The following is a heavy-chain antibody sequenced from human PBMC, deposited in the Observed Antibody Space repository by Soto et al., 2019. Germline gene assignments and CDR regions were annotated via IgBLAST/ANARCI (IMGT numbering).Heavy chain of an antibody. CDR3: AKALNPAHSELWFGELSTLLREY. CDR1: GFTFSSYA. Sequence: PGGSLRLSCAASGFTFSSYAMSWVRQAPGKGLEWVSAISGSGGSTYYADSVKGRFTISRDNSKNTLYLQMNSLRAGDTAVYYCAKALNPAHSELWFGELSTLLREYWGQGTLVTVSS. CDR2: ISGSGGST. V-gene: IGHV3-23*01. J-gene: IGHJ4*02. D-gene: IGHD3-10*01.